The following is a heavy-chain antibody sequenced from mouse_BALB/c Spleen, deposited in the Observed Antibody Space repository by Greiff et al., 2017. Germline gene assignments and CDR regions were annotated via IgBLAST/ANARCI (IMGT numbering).Heavy chain of an antibody. CDR2: IWAGGST. CDR1: GFSLTSYG. V-gene: IGHV2-9*02. CDR3: ARDPAWFAY. Sequence: QVQLKESGPGLVAPSQSLSITCPVSGFSLTSYGVHWVRQPPGKGLEWLGVIWAGGSTNYNSALMSRLSISKDNSKSQVFLKMNSLQTDDTAMYYCARDPAWFAYWGQGTLVTVSA. J-gene: IGHJ3*01.